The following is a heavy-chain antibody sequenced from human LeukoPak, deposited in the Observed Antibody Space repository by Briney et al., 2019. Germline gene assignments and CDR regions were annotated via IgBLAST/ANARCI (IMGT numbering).Heavy chain of an antibody. CDR3: AGSWSVFPGY. D-gene: IGHD6-13*01. V-gene: IGHV4-59*01. Sequence: PSETLSLTCTVSGGSISSYYWSWIRQPPGKGLEWIGYIYYSGSTNYNPSLKSRVTISVDTSKNQFSLKLSSVTAADTAVYYCAGSWSVFPGYWGQGTLVTVSS. J-gene: IGHJ4*02. CDR1: GGSISSYY. CDR2: IYYSGST.